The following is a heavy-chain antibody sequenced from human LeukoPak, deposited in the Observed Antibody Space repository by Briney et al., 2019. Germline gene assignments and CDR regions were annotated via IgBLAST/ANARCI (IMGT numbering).Heavy chain of an antibody. D-gene: IGHD6-13*01. J-gene: IGHJ4*02. Sequence: GGSLRLSCAVSGFTFSSYWMSWVRQAPGKGLEWVANIKQDGSEKYYVDSVKGRFTTSRDNAKNSLYLQMNSLRAEDTAVHYCARDRRVPGIAAAGTGYDYWGQGTLVTVSS. V-gene: IGHV3-7*01. CDR1: GFTFSSYW. CDR2: IKQDGSEK. CDR3: ARDRRVPGIAAAGTGYDY.